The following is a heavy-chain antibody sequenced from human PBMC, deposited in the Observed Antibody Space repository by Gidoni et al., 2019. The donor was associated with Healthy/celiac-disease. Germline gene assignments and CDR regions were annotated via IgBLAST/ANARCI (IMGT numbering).Heavy chain of an antibody. CDR2: ISSSSSTI. Sequence: EVQLVESGGGVVQPGGSLRLSCAASGFTFSSYSMNWVRQAPGKGLEWVSYISSSSSTIYYADSVKGRFTISRDNAKNSLYLQMNSLRAEDTAVYYCARVGDSGYDLYYFDYWGQGTLVTVSS. J-gene: IGHJ4*02. V-gene: IGHV3-48*01. D-gene: IGHD5-12*01. CDR3: ARVGDSGYDLYYFDY. CDR1: GFTFSSYS.